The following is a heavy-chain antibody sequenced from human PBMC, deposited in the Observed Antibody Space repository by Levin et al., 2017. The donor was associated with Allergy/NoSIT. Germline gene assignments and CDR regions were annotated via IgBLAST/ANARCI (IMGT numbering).Heavy chain of an antibody. CDR3: AKEDEIAVAGSFDY. J-gene: IGHJ4*02. Sequence: GESLKISCAASGFTFTSYGMHWVRQAPGKGLEWVVVISYDGSNKIYADSVKGRFTISRDNSKNTLYLQMNSLRAEDTAVYYCAKEDEIAVAGSFDYWGQGTLVTVSS. D-gene: IGHD6-19*01. V-gene: IGHV3-30*18. CDR2: ISYDGSNK. CDR1: GFTFTSYG.